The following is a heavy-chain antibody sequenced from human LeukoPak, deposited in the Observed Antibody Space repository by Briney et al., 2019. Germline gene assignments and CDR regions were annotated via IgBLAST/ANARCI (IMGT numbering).Heavy chain of an antibody. CDR1: GFTFSSYW. CDR2: IRQDGGDE. D-gene: IGHD3-22*01. CDR3: ARDWVSLSSGRVFDY. J-gene: IGHJ4*02. Sequence: GGSLRLSCAASGFTFSSYWMSWVRQAPGKGLEWVANIRQDGGDEYYVDSVKGRFTISRDNAKNSLYLQMSVLRVEDTAFYYCARDWVSLSSGRVFDYWGQGTLVTVSS. V-gene: IGHV3-7*01.